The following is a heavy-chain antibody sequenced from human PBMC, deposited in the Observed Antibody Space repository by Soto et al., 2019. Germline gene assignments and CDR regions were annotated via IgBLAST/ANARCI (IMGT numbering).Heavy chain of an antibody. Sequence: EVQLVESGGGLVQPGRSLRLSCAASGFTFDDYAMHWVRQAPGKGLEWVSGISWNSGSIGYADSVKGRFTISRDNAKNSLYLQMNSLRAEDTAVYYCAKAYVDTAMAQDFDYWGQGTLVTVSS. D-gene: IGHD5-18*01. V-gene: IGHV3-9*01. CDR3: AKAYVDTAMAQDFDY. CDR1: GFTFDDYA. CDR2: ISWNSGSI. J-gene: IGHJ4*02.